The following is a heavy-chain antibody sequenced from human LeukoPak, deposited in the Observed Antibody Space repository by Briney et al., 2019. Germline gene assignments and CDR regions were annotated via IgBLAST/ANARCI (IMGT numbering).Heavy chain of an antibody. CDR1: GYTFTGYY. Sequence: ASVKVSCKASGYTFTGYYMHWVRQAPGQGLEWMGWINPNSGGTNYAQKFQGRVTMTRDTSISTAYVELSRLRSDDTAVYYCARSPNLEWLLYVDYWGQGTLVTVSS. V-gene: IGHV1-2*02. D-gene: IGHD3-3*01. CDR3: ARSPNLEWLLYVDY. CDR2: INPNSGGT. J-gene: IGHJ4*02.